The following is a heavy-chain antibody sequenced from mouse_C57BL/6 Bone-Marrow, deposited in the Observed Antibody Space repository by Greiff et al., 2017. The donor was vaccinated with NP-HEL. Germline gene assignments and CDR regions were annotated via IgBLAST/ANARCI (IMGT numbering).Heavy chain of an antibody. CDR2: ISYDGSN. CDR1: GYSITSGYY. D-gene: IGHD2-10*02. Sequence: VQLQQSGPGLVKPSQSLSLTCSVTGYSITSGYYWNWIRRFPGNKLEWVGSISYDGSNNYSPSLKNRISITRDTSKNQFFLKLNTVTAEDTATYYCARAYGNDLDYWGQGTTRTVSS. J-gene: IGHJ2*01. V-gene: IGHV3-6*01. CDR3: ARAYGNDLDY.